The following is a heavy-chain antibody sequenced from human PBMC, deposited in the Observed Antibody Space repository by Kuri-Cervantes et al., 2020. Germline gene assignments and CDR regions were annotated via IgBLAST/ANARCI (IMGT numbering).Heavy chain of an antibody. D-gene: IGHD2-15*01. V-gene: IGHV5-51*01. CDR2: IYPGDSDT. CDR1: GYGFTSYW. CDR3: ARQPRAGYCSGCSCYSGRAFDI. J-gene: IGHJ3*02. Sequence: KVSCKGSGYGFTSYWIGWVRQMPGKGLEWMGIIYPGDSDTRYSPSFQGQVTISADKSISTAYLQWSSLKASDTAMYYCARQPRAGYCSGCSCYSGRAFDIWGQGTMVTVSS.